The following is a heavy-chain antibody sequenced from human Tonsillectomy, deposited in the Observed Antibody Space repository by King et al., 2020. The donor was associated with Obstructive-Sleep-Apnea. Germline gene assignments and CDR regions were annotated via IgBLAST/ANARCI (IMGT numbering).Heavy chain of an antibody. CDR3: ARDRRLNGMDV. V-gene: IGHV3-48*04. J-gene: IGHJ6*02. Sequence: VQLVESGGGLVQPGGSLRLSCAASGFTFSSYSMNWVRQAPGKGLGWVSSISSSIRTIYYADSGKGRSTISKDTAKNSLYLQMNSLRAEDTAVYYCARDRRLNGMDVWGQGTTVTVSS. CDR2: ISSSIRTI. CDR1: GFTFSSYS. D-gene: IGHD2-8*01.